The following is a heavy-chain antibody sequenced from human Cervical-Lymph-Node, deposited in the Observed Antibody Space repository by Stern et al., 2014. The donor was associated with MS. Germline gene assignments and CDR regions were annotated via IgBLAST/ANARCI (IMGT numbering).Heavy chain of an antibody. CDR3: ARERGSGSYVDY. CDR1: GDTFSTYA. J-gene: IGHJ4*02. D-gene: IGHD3-10*01. Sequence: QMQLVESGAEVKKPGSSVKVSCKASGDTFSTYAISWVRQAPGQGLEWMGRIIPILVIRNYAQKFQGRVTITADKSTSTAYMELSSLRSEDTAVYYCARERGSGSYVDYWGQGTLVTVSS. V-gene: IGHV1-69*09. CDR2: IIPILVIR.